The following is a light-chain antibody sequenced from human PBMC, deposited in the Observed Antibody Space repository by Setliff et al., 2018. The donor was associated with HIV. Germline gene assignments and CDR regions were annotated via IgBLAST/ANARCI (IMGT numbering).Light chain of an antibody. CDR3: QVWDSSSDHYV. Sequence: SYELTQPPSVSVAPGKTARITCGGNNIGSKSVHRYQQKPGQAPVLVIYYDSDRPSGIPERFSGSNSGNTATLTISRVEAGDEADYYCQVWDSSSDHYVFGTGTKVTV. J-gene: IGLJ1*01. CDR1: NIGSKS. CDR2: YDS. V-gene: IGLV3-21*04.